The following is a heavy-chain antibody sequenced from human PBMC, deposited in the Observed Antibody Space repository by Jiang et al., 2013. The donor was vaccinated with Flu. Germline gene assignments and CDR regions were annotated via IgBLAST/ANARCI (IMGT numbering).Heavy chain of an antibody. CDR1: GDSVSSSSST. V-gene: IGHV6-1*01. Sequence: QTLSLTCGISGDSVSSSSSTWNWVRQSPSRGLEWLGRTYYRAKWDIDYAVSVKSRITINPDTSKNQFSLQLNSVTPEDTAVYYCAGGIEEIRDFYYGMDVWGRGTTVIVSS. CDR3: AGGIEEIRDFYYGMDV. D-gene: IGHD3-3*01. J-gene: IGHJ6*02. CDR2: TYYRAKWDI.